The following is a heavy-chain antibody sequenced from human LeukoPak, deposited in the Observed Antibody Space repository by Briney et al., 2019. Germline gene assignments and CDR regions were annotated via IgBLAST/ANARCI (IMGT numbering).Heavy chain of an antibody. V-gene: IGHV1-8*01. CDR1: GYTFTSYD. D-gene: IGHD2-2*02. CDR3: ARGGFGYCSSTSCYTFDY. J-gene: IGHJ4*02. CDR2: MNPNSGNT. Sequence: ASVKVSCKASGYTFTSYDFNWVRQATGQGLEWMGWMNPNSGNTGYAQKFQGRVTMTRNTSISTAYMELSSLRSEDTAVYYCARGGFGYCSSTSCYTFDYWGQGTLVTVSS.